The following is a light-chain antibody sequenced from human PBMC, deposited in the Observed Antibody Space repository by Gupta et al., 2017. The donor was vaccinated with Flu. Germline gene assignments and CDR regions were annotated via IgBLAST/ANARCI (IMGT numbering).Light chain of an antibody. CDR1: GLGNKY. V-gene: IGLV3-1*01. Sequence: ITCSGHGLGNKYAHWYQQKPGQSPVLVIYRDNKRPSEIPERFSGSNSGNTATLTISGTQAMDEADYYCQAWDTTRVFGGGTKLTVL. CDR2: RDN. CDR3: QAWDTTRV. J-gene: IGLJ3*02.